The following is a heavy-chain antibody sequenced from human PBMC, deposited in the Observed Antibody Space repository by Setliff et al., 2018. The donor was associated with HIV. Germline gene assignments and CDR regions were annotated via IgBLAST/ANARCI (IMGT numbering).Heavy chain of an antibody. CDR1: GGSINSGSYY. J-gene: IGHJ3*02. D-gene: IGHD3-3*01. V-gene: IGHV4-61*09. CDR3: ARAPYYDFWSGYFSLTNLHVFDI. Sequence: SETLSLTCTVSGGSINSGSYYWSWIRQPAGKGLEWIGHIYTSGSTNYNPSLRSRVTISVDTSKNQFSLKLTSVTAADTAVYYCARAPYYDFWSGYFSLTNLHVFDIWGQGTMVTVSS. CDR2: IYTSGST.